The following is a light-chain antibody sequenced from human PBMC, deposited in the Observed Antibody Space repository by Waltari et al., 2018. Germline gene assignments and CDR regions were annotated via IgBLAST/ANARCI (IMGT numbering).Light chain of an antibody. CDR3: QQRSNWPLT. CDR2: DAS. V-gene: IGKV3-11*01. Sequence: IVLTQSPATLSLSPGERATLSCRASQSVSSYLAWYQQQPGQAPRLLIYDASNIATGIPARFSGSGSGTDFTLTISSLEPEDFAVYYCQQRSNWPLTFGGGTKVEIK. CDR1: QSVSSY. J-gene: IGKJ4*01.